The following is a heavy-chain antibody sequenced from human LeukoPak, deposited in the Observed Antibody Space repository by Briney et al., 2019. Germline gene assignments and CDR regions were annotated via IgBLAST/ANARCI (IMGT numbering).Heavy chain of an antibody. CDR1: GVSISTSSYF. CDR3: ARPLDTTFFSAFDI. Sequence: PSETLSLTCTVSGVSISTSSYFWGWIRQPPGKGLEWIGSIYYSGITFYNPSLKSRLTISVDTSKNQFSLKLTSVTAADTAVYYRARPLDTTFFSAFDIWGQGTMVTVSS. J-gene: IGHJ3*02. V-gene: IGHV4-39*01. D-gene: IGHD2/OR15-2a*01. CDR2: IYYSGIT.